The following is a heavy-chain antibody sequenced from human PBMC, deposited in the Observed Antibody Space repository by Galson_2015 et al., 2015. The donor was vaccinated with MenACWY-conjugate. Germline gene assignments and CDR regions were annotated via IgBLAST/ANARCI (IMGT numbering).Heavy chain of an antibody. CDR1: GFTFSSYA. J-gene: IGHJ4*02. D-gene: IGHD6-19*01. CDR3: SKDGQWLVHAS. Sequence: SLRLSCAASGFTFSSYAMSWVRQAPGKGLEWVSSISSSGGSAYYADSVKGRFALSRDNSKNTLYLQMNSLRAEDTAVYYCSKDGQWLVHASWGQGTLVTVSS. V-gene: IGHV3-23*01. CDR2: ISSSGGSA.